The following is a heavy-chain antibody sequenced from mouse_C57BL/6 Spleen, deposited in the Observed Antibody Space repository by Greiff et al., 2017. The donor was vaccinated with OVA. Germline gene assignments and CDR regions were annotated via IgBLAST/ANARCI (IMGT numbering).Heavy chain of an antibody. CDR2: IHPNSGST. D-gene: IGHD1-1*01. CDR1: GYTFTSYW. Sequence: VQLQQPGAELVKPGASVKLSCKASGYTFTSYWMHWVKQRPGQGLEWIGMIHPNSGSTNYNEKFKSKATLTVDKSSSTAYMQLSSLTSEDSAVYYCARERYGRRAMDYWGQGTSVTVSS. V-gene: IGHV1-64*01. J-gene: IGHJ4*01. CDR3: ARERYGRRAMDY.